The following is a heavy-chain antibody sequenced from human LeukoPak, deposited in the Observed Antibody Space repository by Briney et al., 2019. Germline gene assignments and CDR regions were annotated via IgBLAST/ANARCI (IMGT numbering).Heavy chain of an antibody. CDR1: GGTFSSYA. D-gene: IGHD2-2*01. J-gene: IGHJ5*02. Sequence: SVKVSCKASGGTFSSYAISWVRQAPGQGLEWMGGIIPIFGTANYAQKFQGRVTITTDESTSTAYMELSSLRSEDTAAYYCARGRLDVVPAAIGSYWFDPWGQGTLVTVSS. CDR3: ARGRLDVVPAAIGSYWFDP. V-gene: IGHV1-69*05. CDR2: IIPIFGTA.